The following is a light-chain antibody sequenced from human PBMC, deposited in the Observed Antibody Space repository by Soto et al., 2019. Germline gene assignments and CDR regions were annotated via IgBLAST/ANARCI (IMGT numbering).Light chain of an antibody. CDR3: RQRNNCPRT. V-gene: IGKV3-11*01. CDR1: QSIRNY. CDR2: DAS. J-gene: IGKJ4*02. Sequence: EIVLTQSPATLSSSPGERATLSCRASQSIRNYLAWYQQKPGQAPRPLIYDASNRATGIPARFSGSGSGTDFTLTISSLDPEDSAIYYCRQRNNCPRTFGGGTKVDIK.